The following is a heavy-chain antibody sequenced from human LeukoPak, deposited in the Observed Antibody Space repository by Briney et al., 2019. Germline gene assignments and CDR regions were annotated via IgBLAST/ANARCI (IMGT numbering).Heavy chain of an antibody. CDR1: GFTFSTYA. J-gene: IGHJ4*02. D-gene: IGHD4-17*01. V-gene: IGHV3-23*01. Sequence: GGSLRLSCAASGFTFSTYAMTWVRQAPGKALEWVSLISVPGGNTYYADSVKGRFTISRDNSKNTLYLQMNSLRAEDTAVYYCAKWGQGDYGGFDYWGQGTLVTVPS. CDR3: AKWGQGDYGGFDY. CDR2: ISVPGGNT.